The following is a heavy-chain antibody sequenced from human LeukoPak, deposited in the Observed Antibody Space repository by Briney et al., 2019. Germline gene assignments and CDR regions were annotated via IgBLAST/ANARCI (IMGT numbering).Heavy chain of an antibody. CDR3: ANTGSSGWYYFDY. J-gene: IGHJ4*02. D-gene: IGHD6-19*01. V-gene: IGHV3-30*02. CDR2: IRYDGSDK. CDR1: GFTFSGYG. Sequence: GGSLRLSCEASGFTFSGYGFHWVRQAPDKGLEWVAFIRYDGSDKYYADSVKGRFTISRDNSKNTLYLQMNSLRPEDTAVYYCANTGSSGWYYFDYWGQGTLVTVSS.